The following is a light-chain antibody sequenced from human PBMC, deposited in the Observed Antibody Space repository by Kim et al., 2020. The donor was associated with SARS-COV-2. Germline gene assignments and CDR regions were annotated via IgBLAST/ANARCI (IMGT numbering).Light chain of an antibody. V-gene: IGKV3-15*01. CDR2: GAS. Sequence: SPGKRATLSCRASQSVDSNLAWYRQKRGQPPRLLIYGASTRATGIPARFSGSGSGTEFTLTISSLQSEDFALYYCQQYKKWPPLTFGGGTKVDIK. CDR1: QSVDSN. CDR3: QQYKKWPPLT. J-gene: IGKJ4*01.